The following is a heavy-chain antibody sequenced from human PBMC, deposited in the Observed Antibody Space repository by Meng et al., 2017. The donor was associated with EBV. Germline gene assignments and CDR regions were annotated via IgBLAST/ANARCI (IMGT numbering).Heavy chain of an antibody. D-gene: IGHD3-22*01. J-gene: IGHJ4*02. CDR3: AKSRSSTPGVVDY. Sequence: DTLPPPCLSCGCSVRGATYHLSGMRQPPGKELEWMGYIYDGRTTIYNPSLKSRVTILVDASKNQFSLKLSSVTTADTAVYYCAKSRSSTPGVVDYWGQGTLVTVSS. V-gene: IGHV4-61*01. CDR2: IYDGRTT. CDR1: GCSVRGATYH.